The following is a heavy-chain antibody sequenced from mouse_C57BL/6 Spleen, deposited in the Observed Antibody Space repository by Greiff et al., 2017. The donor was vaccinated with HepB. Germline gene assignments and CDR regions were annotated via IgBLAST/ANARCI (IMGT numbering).Heavy chain of an antibody. CDR1: GFSLTSYG. CDR2: IWSDGST. D-gene: IGHD1-1*01. V-gene: IGHV2-6-1*01. CDR3: ARHYYYGSTDYAMDY. Sequence: VQLVESGPGLVAPSQSLSITCTVSGFSLTSYGVHWVRQPPGKGLEWLVVIWSDGSTTYNSALKSRLSISKDNSKSQVFLKMNSLQTDDTAMYYCARHYYYGSTDYAMDYWGQGTSVTVSS. J-gene: IGHJ4*01.